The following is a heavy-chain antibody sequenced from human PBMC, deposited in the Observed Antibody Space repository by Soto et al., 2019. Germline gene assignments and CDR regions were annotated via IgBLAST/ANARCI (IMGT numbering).Heavy chain of an antibody. CDR1: GGSTSSRDSY. V-gene: IGHV4-39*01. J-gene: IGHJ4*02. CDR2: FHYSGST. D-gene: IGHD3-16*01. CDR3: ARGFGRSHFDY. Sequence: LSLTCTVSGGSTSSRDSYWGWIRQPPGKGLAWIGSFHYSGSTYYNPSLKSRVTISVDTSKNQLSLRVTSVTAADTAVYYCARGFGRSHFDYWGQGXLVTVYS.